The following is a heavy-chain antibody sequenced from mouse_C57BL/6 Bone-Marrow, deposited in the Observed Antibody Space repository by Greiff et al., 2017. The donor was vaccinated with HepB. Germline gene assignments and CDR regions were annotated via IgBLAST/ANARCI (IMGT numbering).Heavy chain of an antibody. J-gene: IGHJ1*03. D-gene: IGHD3-1*01. CDR2: ISSGGSYS. CDR1: GFTFSSYG. V-gene: IGHV5-6*02. Sequence: EVKLMESGGDLVKPGGSLKLSCAASGFTFSSYGMSWVRQTPDKRLGWVATISSGGSYSSYPDRVMGRVTISRDNAKNTLYLQMSSLKSEDTAMYYCARRKGLWYFDVWGTGTTVTVSS. CDR3: ARRKGLWYFDV.